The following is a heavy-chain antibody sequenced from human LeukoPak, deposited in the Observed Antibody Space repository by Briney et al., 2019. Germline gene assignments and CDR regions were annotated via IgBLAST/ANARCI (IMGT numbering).Heavy chain of an antibody. CDR3: AKDLVSYYGSGSYCFDY. D-gene: IGHD3-10*01. CDR2: ISYDGSNK. V-gene: IGHV3-30*18. J-gene: IGHJ4*02. CDR1: GFTFSSYG. Sequence: GGSLRLSCAASGFTFSSYGMHWVRQAPGKGLEWVAVISYDGSNKYYADSVKGRFTISRDNSKNTLYLQMNSLRAEDTAVYYCAKDLVSYYGSGSYCFDYWGQGTLVTVSS.